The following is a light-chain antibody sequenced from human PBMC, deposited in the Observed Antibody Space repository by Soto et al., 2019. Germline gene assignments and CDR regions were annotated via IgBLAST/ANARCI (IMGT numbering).Light chain of an antibody. CDR2: GAS. Sequence: EIVLTQSRNTLSVSPGLRSTHSCRASQTVGSNLAWYQQKPGQAPRILIYGASTRASDIPARFSGSGYVTEFDLTISSLQSEDFAVYYCQQYNNWPITFGQGTRLEI. CDR1: QTVGSN. CDR3: QQYNNWPIT. J-gene: IGKJ5*01. V-gene: IGKV3-15*01.